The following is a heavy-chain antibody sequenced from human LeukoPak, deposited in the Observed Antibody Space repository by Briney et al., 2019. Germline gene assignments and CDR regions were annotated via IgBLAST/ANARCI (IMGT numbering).Heavy chain of an antibody. CDR1: GFTFSSYA. CDR2: ISYDGSNK. D-gene: IGHD6-19*01. CDR3: ARAHTGYSSGWYNWFDP. J-gene: IGHJ5*02. Sequence: GGSLRLSCAASGFTFSSYAMHWVRQAPGKGLEWVAVISYDGSNKYYADSVKGRFTISRDNAKNSLYLQMNSLRAEDTAVYYCARAHTGYSSGWYNWFDPWGQGTLVTVSS. V-gene: IGHV3-30-3*01.